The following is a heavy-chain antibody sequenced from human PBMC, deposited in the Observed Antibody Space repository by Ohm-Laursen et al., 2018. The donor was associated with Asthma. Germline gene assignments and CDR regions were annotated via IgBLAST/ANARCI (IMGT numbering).Heavy chain of an antibody. V-gene: IGHV3-33*01. CDR3: ARDPPAHYYDSSGYSDD. D-gene: IGHD3-22*01. Sequence: SLRLSCAASGFTFSSYGMHWVRQAPGKGLEWVAVIWYDGSNKYYADSVKGRFTISRDNSKNTLYLQMNSLRAEDTAVYYCARDPPAHYYDSSGYSDDWGQGTLVTVSS. J-gene: IGHJ4*02. CDR1: GFTFSSYG. CDR2: IWYDGSNK.